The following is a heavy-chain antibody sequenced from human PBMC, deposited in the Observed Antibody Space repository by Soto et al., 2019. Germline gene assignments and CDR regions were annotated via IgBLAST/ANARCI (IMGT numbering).Heavy chain of an antibody. V-gene: IGHV3-33*08. CDR3: ARDQGVVIIKDH. J-gene: IGHJ4*02. CDR2: IWYDGTSK. Sequence: QVQLVESGGGVVQPGRSLRRSCAASGFTFRNHAMHWVRQAPGKGLEWVGLIWYDGTSKYYADSVKGRFTISRDNSKTTLYLEMTSLRVEDTAIYYCARDQGVVIIKDHWGQGTLVTVSS. D-gene: IGHD2-8*01. CDR1: GFTFRNHA.